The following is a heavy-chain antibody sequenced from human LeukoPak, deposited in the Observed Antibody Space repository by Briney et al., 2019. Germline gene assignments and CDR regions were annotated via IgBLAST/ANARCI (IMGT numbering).Heavy chain of an antibody. J-gene: IGHJ6*02. V-gene: IGHV3-23*01. D-gene: IGHD6-13*01. CDR1: GFTFTSYA. CDR3: ARDHGYGSRWYNPCYYYGMDV. CDR2: ISRSGGT. Sequence: GGSLRLSCGASGFTFTSYAMNWGRQAPGKGLEWVSVISRSGGTYYADSLKGRFTISTDNAKNTPYLQMNSLKAEDTAVYYCARDHGYGSRWYNPCYYYGMDVWGQGTTVTVSS.